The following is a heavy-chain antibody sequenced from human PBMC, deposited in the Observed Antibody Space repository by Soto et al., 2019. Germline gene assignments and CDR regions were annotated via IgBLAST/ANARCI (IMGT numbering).Heavy chain of an antibody. V-gene: IGHV1-69*01. J-gene: IGHJ6*02. CDR2: ITSIFGAA. D-gene: IGHD1-1*01. CDR3: ARGGKERFRGSGMDV. Sequence: QVQLVQSGAEVKKPGTSVKVSCKVSGGTFSSYAISWVRQAPGQGLEWMGEITSIFGAAMYAQKFQGRVTIIADEPATTAHRELSSLRSEDTAVYYCARGGKERFRGSGMDVWGQGTTVTVSS. CDR1: GGTFSSYA.